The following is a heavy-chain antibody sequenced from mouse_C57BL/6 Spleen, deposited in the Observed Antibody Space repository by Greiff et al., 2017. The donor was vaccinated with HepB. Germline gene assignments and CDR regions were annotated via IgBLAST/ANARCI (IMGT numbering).Heavy chain of an antibody. Sequence: EVNLVESGGGLVKPGGSLKLSCAASGFTFSSYAMSWVRQTPEKRLEWVATISDGGSYTYYPDNVKGRFTISRDNAKNNLYLQMSHLKSEDTAMYYCARVYSNVYFDYWGQGTTLTVSS. V-gene: IGHV5-4*03. CDR3: ARVYSNVYFDY. J-gene: IGHJ2*01. CDR2: ISDGGSYT. D-gene: IGHD2-5*01. CDR1: GFTFSSYA.